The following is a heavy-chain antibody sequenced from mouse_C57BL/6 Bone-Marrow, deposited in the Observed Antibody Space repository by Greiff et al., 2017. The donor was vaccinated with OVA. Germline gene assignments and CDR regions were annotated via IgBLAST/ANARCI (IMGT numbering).Heavy chain of an antibody. D-gene: IGHD2-10*02. CDR1: GYTFTSYW. Sequence: QVQLQQPGAELVMPGASVKLSCKASGYTFTSYWMHWVKQRPGQGLEWIGEIDPSDSYTNYNQKFKGKSTLTVDKSSSTAYMQLSSLTSEDSAVYYCARVGYGNYEGFAYWGQGTLVTVSA. CDR2: IDPSDSYT. J-gene: IGHJ3*01. CDR3: ARVGYGNYEGFAY. V-gene: IGHV1-69*01.